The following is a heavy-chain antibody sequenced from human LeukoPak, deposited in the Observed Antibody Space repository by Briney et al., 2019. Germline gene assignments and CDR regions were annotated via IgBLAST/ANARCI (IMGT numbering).Heavy chain of an antibody. CDR2: VRYDGSNE. D-gene: IGHD3-10*01. V-gene: IGHV3-30*02. Sequence: GGSLRLSCQTSGFVFSNYGMHWVRQAPGKGLKWVAFVRYDGSNEYYADSVKGRFTISRDNSRNTVYLQMNSLRPEDTGVYSCAKDSNTGYVSVGPNYWGLGTLVTVSS. J-gene: IGHJ4*02. CDR1: GFVFSNYG. CDR3: AKDSNTGYVSVGPNY.